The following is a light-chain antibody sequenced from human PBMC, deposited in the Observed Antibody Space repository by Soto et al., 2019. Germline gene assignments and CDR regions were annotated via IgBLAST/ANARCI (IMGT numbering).Light chain of an antibody. CDR3: CSYAGRNSWV. CDR2: EDT. V-gene: IGLV2-11*01. Sequence: QSALTQPRSVSGSPGQSVTISCTGSSSDIGRYNLLFWYQQHAGKAPKLMIYEDTKRPSGVSDRFSASKSGTTASLTISGLEAEDEADYYCCSYAGRNSWVFGGGTKVTVL. J-gene: IGLJ3*02. CDR1: SSDIGRYNL.